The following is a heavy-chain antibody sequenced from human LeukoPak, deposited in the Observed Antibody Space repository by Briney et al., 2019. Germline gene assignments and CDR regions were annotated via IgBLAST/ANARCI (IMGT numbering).Heavy chain of an antibody. D-gene: IGHD1-1*01. CDR3: ARELDRIQDLDS. V-gene: IGHV3-21*01. J-gene: IGHJ4*02. CDR2: INNSGDDK. Sequence: PGGSLRLSCAASGYTFSCCSMNWVRQAPGKGLEWLSSINNSGDDKYHADSVQGRFTISRDNAKNSLYLQMNSLRAEDTAVYYRARELDRIQDLDSWGQGTQVTVSS. CDR1: GYTFSCCS.